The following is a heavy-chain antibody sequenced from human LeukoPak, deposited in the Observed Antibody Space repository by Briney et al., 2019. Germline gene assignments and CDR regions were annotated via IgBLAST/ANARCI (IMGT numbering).Heavy chain of an antibody. D-gene: IGHD3-9*01. V-gene: IGHV4-39*07. J-gene: IGHJ4*02. CDR3: ARGGYFDWSLFDY. CDR1: GGSISSSSYY. Sequence: SETLSLTCTVSGGSISSSSYYWGWIRQPPGKGLEWIGSIYYSGSTNYNPSLKSRVTISVDTSKNQFSLKLSSVTAADTAVYYCARGGYFDWSLFDYWGQGTLVTVSS. CDR2: IYYSGST.